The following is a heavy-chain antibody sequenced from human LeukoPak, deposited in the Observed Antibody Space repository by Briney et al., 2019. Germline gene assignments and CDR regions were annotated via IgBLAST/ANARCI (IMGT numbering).Heavy chain of an antibody. CDR2: INLSGST. Sequence: PSETLSLTCAVYAESFSGYSYIWIRQPPWKGLDWIGKINLSGSTNYNPSLKSRATISINTSKNQFSLKLSSVTAADTAVYYCARGPDGYCSSASCQHYFDYWGQGTLVTVSS. CDR1: AESFSGYS. D-gene: IGHD2-2*03. J-gene: IGHJ4*02. V-gene: IGHV4-34*01. CDR3: ARGPDGYCSSASCQHYFDY.